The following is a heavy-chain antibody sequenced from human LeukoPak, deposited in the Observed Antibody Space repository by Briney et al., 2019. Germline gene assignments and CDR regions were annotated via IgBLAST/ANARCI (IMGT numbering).Heavy chain of an antibody. Sequence: ASVKVSCKASGYTFTSYDINWVRQATGQGLEWMGWMNPNSGNTGYAQKFQDRVTMTRNTSISTAYMELSSLRSEDTAVYYCARGRGYCSGGSCYFFDYWGQGTLVTVSS. D-gene: IGHD2-15*01. CDR1: GYTFTSYD. CDR3: ARGRGYCSGGSCYFFDY. CDR2: MNPNSGNT. V-gene: IGHV1-8*01. J-gene: IGHJ4*02.